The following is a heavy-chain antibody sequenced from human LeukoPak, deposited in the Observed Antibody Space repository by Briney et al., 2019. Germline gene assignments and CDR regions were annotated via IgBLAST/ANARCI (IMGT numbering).Heavy chain of an antibody. CDR2: IYYSGST. D-gene: IGHD3-22*01. CDR1: GVSISSGDYY. CDR3: ARADDYYDSSGLHSPFQH. J-gene: IGHJ1*01. Sequence: SETLSLTCTDSGVSISSGDYYWSWIRQPPGKGLESIGDIYYSGSTYYNPSLKSRVTIPVDTSKNQFSLKLSSVTAADTAVYYCARADDYYDSSGLHSPFQHWGQGTLVTLSS. V-gene: IGHV4-30-4*01.